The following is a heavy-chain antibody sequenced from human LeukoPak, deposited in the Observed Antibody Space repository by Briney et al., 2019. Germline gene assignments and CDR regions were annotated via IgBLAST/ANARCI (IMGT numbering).Heavy chain of an antibody. CDR2: IYYTGST. D-gene: IGHD1-26*01. J-gene: IGHJ5*02. Sequence: PSETLSLTCTVSGGSISSYYWSWIRQPPGKGLEWIGYIYYTGSTNYNPSLKSRVTISVDTSKNQFSLKLSSVTAADTAVYYCARDIRYSGSFRWFDPWGQGTLVTVSS. CDR3: ARDIRYSGSFRWFDP. V-gene: IGHV4-59*12. CDR1: GGSISSYY.